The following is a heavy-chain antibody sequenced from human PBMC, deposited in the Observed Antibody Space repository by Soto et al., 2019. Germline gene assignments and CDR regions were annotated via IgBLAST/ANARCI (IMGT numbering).Heavy chain of an antibody. CDR2: IWYDGSNK. CDR1: GFTFSSYG. V-gene: IGHV3-33*01. CDR3: ARDAVTYYYDSSGNYYFDY. Sequence: QVQLVESGGGVVQPGRSLRLSCAASGFTFSSYGMHWVRQAPGKGLEWVAVIWYDGSNKYYADSVKGRFTISRDNSKNTLYLQMNSLRAEDTAVYYCARDAVTYYYDSSGNYYFDYWGQGTLVTVSS. J-gene: IGHJ4*02. D-gene: IGHD3-22*01.